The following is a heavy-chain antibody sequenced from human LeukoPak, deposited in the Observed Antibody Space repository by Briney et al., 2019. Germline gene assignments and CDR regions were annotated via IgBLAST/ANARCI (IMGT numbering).Heavy chain of an antibody. J-gene: IGHJ4*03. CDR3: ASLTGTYFDY. CDR2: IYPGDSKT. D-gene: IGHD7-27*01. CDR1: GNSFTNYW. Sequence: PRESLKISCKGSGNSFTNYWIGWVRQMPGKGLEWMGIIYPGDSKTRNSPSFQGQVTISADKSISTAYLQWSSLKASDTAMYYCASLTGTYFDYWGHGTLVTVSS. V-gene: IGHV5-51*01.